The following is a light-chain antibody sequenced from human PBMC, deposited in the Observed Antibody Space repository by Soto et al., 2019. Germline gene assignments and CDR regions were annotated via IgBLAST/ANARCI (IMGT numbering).Light chain of an antibody. J-gene: IGLJ2*01. CDR1: SSDVGSYNL. CDR2: EGS. Sequence: QSALTQPASVSGSPGQSITISCTGTSSDVGSYNLVSWYQQHPGKAPKLMIYEGSKRPSGVSNRFSGAKSGNTASLTISGVQAEDEADYCCCSYAGSSTHVVFGGASKLTVL. V-gene: IGLV2-23*01. CDR3: CSYAGSSTHVV.